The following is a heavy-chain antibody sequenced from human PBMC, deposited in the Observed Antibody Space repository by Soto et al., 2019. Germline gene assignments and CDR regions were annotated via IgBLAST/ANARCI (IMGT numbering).Heavy chain of an antibody. CDR1: GFTFSSYG. CDR3: AKDPSSGPEAVDY. V-gene: IGHV3-30*18. Sequence: GGSLRLSCAASGFTFSSYGMHWVRQAPGKGLEWVAVISYDGSNKYYADSVKGRFTISRDNSKNTLYLQMNSLRAEDTAVYYCAKDPSSGPEAVDYWGQGTLVTVSS. J-gene: IGHJ4*02. D-gene: IGHD6-19*01. CDR2: ISYDGSNK.